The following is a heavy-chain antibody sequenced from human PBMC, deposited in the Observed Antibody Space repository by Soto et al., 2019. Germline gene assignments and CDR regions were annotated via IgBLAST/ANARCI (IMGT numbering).Heavy chain of an antibody. J-gene: IGHJ6*02. D-gene: IGHD2-2*01. V-gene: IGHV1-69*06. CDR2: IIPIFGTA. CDR3: AIYCSSTSCYRLGMDV. CDR1: GGTFSSYA. Sequence: SVKVSCKASGGTFSSYAISWVRQAPGQGLEWMGGIIPIFGTANYAQKFQGRVTITADKSTSTAYMELSSLRSEDTAVYYCAIYCSSTSCYRLGMDVWGQGTTVTVS.